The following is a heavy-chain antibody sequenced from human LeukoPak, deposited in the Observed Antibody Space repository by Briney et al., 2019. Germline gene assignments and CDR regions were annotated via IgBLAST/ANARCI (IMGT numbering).Heavy chain of an antibody. CDR3: ARARNPARPDAFDI. J-gene: IGHJ3*02. Sequence: SETLSLTCTVSGGSISSYYWSWIRQPPGKGLEWIGYIYYSGSTNYNPSLKSRVIISIDTSKNHFSLRLSSVTAADTAVYYCARARNPARPDAFDIWGQGTMVTVSS. CDR1: GGSISSYY. V-gene: IGHV4-59*01. CDR2: IYYSGST. D-gene: IGHD1-14*01.